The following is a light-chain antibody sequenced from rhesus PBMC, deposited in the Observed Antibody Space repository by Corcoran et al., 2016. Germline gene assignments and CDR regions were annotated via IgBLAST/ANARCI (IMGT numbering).Light chain of an antibody. CDR2: YAN. J-gene: IGKJ2*01. V-gene: IGKV1-32*02. Sequence: DIQMSQSPSSLSASVGDRVTITCRASQGISSYLNWYQQKPGKAPNLLIYYANSLESGVPSRFSGSGSGTEFTLTISSLQPEDFATYYCQQGNSNPYSFGQGTKVEIK. CDR1: QGISSY. CDR3: QQGNSNPYS.